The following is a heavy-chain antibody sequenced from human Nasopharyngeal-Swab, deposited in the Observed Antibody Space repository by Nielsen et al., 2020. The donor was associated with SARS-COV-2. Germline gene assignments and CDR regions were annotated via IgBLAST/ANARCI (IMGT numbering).Heavy chain of an antibody. J-gene: IGHJ3*02. CDR2: INAGNGNT. CDR3: ARELGYCSSTSCYPNDAFDI. Sequence: WVRQAPGQRLGWMGWINAGNGNTKYSQKFQGRVTITRDTSASTAYMELSSLRSEDTAVYYCARELGYCSSTSCYPNDAFDIWGQGTMVTVSS. D-gene: IGHD2-2*01. V-gene: IGHV1-3*01.